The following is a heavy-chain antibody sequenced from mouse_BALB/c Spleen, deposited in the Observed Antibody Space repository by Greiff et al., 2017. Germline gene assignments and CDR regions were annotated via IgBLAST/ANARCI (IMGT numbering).Heavy chain of an antibody. Sequence: EVKLEESGGGLVKPGGSLKLSCAASGFTFSDYYMYWVRQTPEKRLEWVATISDGGSYTYYPDSVKGRFTISRDNAKNNLYLQMSILKSEDTAMYYCAREGGDYGSSYRTGFAYWGQGTLVTVSA. CDR3: AREGGDYGSSYRTGFAY. CDR1: GFTFSDYY. CDR2: ISDGGSYT. V-gene: IGHV5-4*02. D-gene: IGHD1-1*01. J-gene: IGHJ3*01.